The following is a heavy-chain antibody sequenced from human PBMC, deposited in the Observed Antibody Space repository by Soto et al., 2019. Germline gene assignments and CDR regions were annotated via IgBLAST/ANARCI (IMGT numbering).Heavy chain of an antibody. CDR1: GFTFSSYA. V-gene: IGHV3-23*01. CDR2: ISGSGGST. Sequence: GSLRLSCAASGFTFSSYAMSWVRQAPGKGLEWVSAISGSGGSTYYADSVKGRFTISRDNSKNTLYLQMNSLRAEDTAVYYCAKDQEGRDCSGGSCYANWFDPWGQGTLVTVSS. J-gene: IGHJ5*02. CDR3: AKDQEGRDCSGGSCYANWFDP. D-gene: IGHD2-15*01.